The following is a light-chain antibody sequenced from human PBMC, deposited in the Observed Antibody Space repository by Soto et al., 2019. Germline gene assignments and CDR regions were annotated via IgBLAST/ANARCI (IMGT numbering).Light chain of an antibody. J-gene: IGKJ5*01. CDR1: QGVSRY. Sequence: EIVLTQSRGTLSLSPGERATLSCRTSQGVSRYLAWYQQKPGQSPRLLIYDTSNRATGIPARFSGSGSGTDFTLTISRLEPEDFAVYYCQQYGSFITFGQGTRLEIK. V-gene: IGKV3-20*01. CDR3: QQYGSFIT. CDR2: DTS.